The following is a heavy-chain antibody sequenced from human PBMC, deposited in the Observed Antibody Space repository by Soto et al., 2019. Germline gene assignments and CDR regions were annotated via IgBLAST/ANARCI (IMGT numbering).Heavy chain of an antibody. D-gene: IGHD2-21*02. CDR1: GFPFSSYE. J-gene: IGHJ6*02. CDR2: ISSSGSYT. CDR3: ARTYCGGDCYPTPRYYGMDV. Sequence: EMQLVESGGGLVQPGGSLRLSCAASGFPFSSYEMNWVRQAPGKGLEWVSYISSSGSYTNYADSVKGRFTISRDNAKNSLYLQLNRLRAEDTAVYYCARTYCGGDCYPTPRYYGMDVWGQGTTVTVSS. V-gene: IGHV3-48*03.